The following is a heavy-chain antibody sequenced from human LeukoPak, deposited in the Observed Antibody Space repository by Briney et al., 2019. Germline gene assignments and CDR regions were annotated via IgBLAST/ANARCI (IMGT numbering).Heavy chain of an antibody. J-gene: IGHJ3*01. CDR2: IDDGGNT. CDR3: ARFSRITWGDWGDAFDV. CDR1: GGSFSDYF. V-gene: IGHV4-34*01. Sequence: SETLSLMCSVYGGSFSDYFWSWIRQPPGKGLEWIGEIDDGGNTNYNPSLMSPVIVAMGKSKKHFSVVMRSVPAADTAIYYCARFSRITWGDWGDAFDVWGQGATVIVSS. D-gene: IGHD2-21*02.